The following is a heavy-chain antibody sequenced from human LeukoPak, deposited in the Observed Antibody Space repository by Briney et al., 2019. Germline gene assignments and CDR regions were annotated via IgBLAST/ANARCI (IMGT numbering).Heavy chain of an antibody. D-gene: IGHD4-17*01. Sequence: PSETLSLTCTVSGGSISSGGYYWSWIRQHPGKGLEWTGYIYYSGSTYYNPSLKSRVTVSVDTSKNQFSLKLSSVTAADTAVYYCARVATTVTNYYYYGMDVWGQGTTVTVSS. J-gene: IGHJ6*02. V-gene: IGHV4-31*03. CDR2: IYYSGST. CDR1: GGSISSGGYY. CDR3: ARVATTVTNYYYYGMDV.